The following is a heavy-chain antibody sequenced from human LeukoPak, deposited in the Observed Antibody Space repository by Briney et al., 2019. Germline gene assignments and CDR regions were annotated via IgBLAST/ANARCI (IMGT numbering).Heavy chain of an antibody. CDR2: IYYSGST. Sequence: SETLSLTCTVSGGSISSSSYYWGWIRQPPGKGLEWIGSIYYSGSTYYNPSLKSRVTISVDTSKNQFSLKLSSVTAADTAVYYCARQGAFDIWGQGTMVTVSS. V-gene: IGHV4-39*07. CDR1: GGSISSSSYY. CDR3: ARQGAFDI. J-gene: IGHJ3*02.